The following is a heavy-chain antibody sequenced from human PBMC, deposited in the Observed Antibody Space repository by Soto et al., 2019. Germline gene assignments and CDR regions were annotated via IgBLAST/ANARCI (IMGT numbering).Heavy chain of an antibody. CDR3: ARDPRRDYYHEH. V-gene: IGHV4-31*03. Sequence: TLSLTCTFSVGSVSSGSYYWSWIRQHPWRGLEWIGYIYYTGNTYYNPSLKSRLAISVDTSKNQFSLKLTSVTAADTAVYYWARDPRRDYYHEHWGQGTLVSVS. J-gene: IGHJ4*02. CDR2: IYYTGNT. CDR1: VGSVSSGSYY. D-gene: IGHD3-3*01.